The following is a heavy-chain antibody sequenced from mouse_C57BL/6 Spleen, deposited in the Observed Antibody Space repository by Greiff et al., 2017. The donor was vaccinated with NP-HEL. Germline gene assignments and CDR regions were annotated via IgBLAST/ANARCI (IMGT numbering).Heavy chain of an antibody. Sequence: EVKLVESGGGLVKPGGSLKLSCAASGFTFSSYAMSWVRQTPEKRLEWVATISDGGSYTYYPDNVKGRFTISRDNAKNNLYLQMSHLKSEDTAMYYCAREEDYSNSFAYWGQGTLVTVSA. CDR2: ISDGGSYT. CDR3: AREEDYSNSFAY. D-gene: IGHD2-5*01. CDR1: GFTFSSYA. J-gene: IGHJ3*01. V-gene: IGHV5-4*01.